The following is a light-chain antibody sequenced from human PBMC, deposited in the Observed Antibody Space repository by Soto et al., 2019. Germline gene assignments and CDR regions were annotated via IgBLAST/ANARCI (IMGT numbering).Light chain of an antibody. V-gene: IGKV1-9*01. CDR3: QQLISYPFT. Sequence: IQLTQSPSSLSASVGDRVTITCRASQAISSYLAWYQQKPGKAPQLLIFGASILQSGVPSRFSASGSGTDFTLTISSLQPEDFATYYCQQLISYPFTFGPGTKVDIK. CDR2: GAS. J-gene: IGKJ3*01. CDR1: QAISSY.